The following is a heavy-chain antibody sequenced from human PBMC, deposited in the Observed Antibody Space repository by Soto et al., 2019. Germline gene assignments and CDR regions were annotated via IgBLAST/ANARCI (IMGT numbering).Heavy chain of an antibody. CDR1: GFTFSSYE. D-gene: IGHD3-22*01. V-gene: IGHV3-48*03. J-gene: IGHJ1*01. Sequence: GGSLRLSCAASGFTFSSYEMNWVRQAPGKGLEWVSYISSSGSTIYYADSVKGRFTISRDNAKNSLYLQMNSLRAEDTAVYYCASRYYDSSGYKYFQHWGQGTLVTVS. CDR3: ASRYYDSSGYKYFQH. CDR2: ISSSGSTI.